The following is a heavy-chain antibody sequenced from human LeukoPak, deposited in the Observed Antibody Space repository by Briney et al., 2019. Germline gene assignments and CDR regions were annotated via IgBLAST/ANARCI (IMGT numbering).Heavy chain of an antibody. D-gene: IGHD3-10*01. J-gene: IGHJ1*01. CDR3: ARTYYYGSGSSEYFQH. CDR2: IIPIFGTA. V-gene: IGHV1-69*13. CDR1: GGTFSSYA. Sequence: PVKVSCKASGGTFSSYAISWVRQAPGQGLEWMGGIIPIFGTANYAQKFQGRVTITADESTSTAYMELSSLRSEDTAVYYCARTYYYGSGSSEYFQHWGQGTLVTVSS.